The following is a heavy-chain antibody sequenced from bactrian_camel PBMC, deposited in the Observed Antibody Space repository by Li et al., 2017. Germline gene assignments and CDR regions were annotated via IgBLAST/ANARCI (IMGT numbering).Heavy chain of an antibody. D-gene: IGHD3*01. Sequence: HVQQVESGGGSVEAGGSLKLSCRASGIPPGYNCFTWFRRAPGKDDEQIAGIDTGGGTTEYADSVKGRFTISRDNPKKTLSLQMDSLKPEDTATYYCAADSRAGTKFIPRLEEGEYNNWGQGTQVTVS. CDR1: GIPPGYNC. CDR3: AADSRAGTKFIPRLEEGEYNN. J-gene: IGHJ4*01. CDR2: IDTGGGTT. V-gene: IGHV3S1*01.